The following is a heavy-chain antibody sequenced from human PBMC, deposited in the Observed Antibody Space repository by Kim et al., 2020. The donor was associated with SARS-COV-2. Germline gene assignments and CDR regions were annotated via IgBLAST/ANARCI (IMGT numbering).Heavy chain of an antibody. J-gene: IGHJ4*02. CDR2: K. V-gene: IGHV3-7*01. Sequence: KYYVDSVKGRFTISRDNAKNSLYVQMNSLRADDTAVYYCARVRRDGYNDCWGQGTLVTVSS. D-gene: IGHD2-21*01. CDR3: ARVRRDGYNDC.